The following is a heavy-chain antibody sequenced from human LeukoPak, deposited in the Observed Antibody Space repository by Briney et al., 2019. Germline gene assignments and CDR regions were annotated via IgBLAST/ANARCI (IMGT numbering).Heavy chain of an antibody. J-gene: IGHJ4*02. V-gene: IGHV3-11*01. CDR2: ISSSGSTI. D-gene: IGHD3-10*01. Sequence: PGGSLRLSCAASGFTFSDYYMSWIRQAPGKGLEWVSYISSSGSTIYYADSVKGRFAISRDNAKNSLYLQMNSLRAEDTAVYYCARDPHPLVVQGYSGYWGQGTLVTVSS. CDR3: ARDPHPLVVQGYSGY. CDR1: GFTFSDYY.